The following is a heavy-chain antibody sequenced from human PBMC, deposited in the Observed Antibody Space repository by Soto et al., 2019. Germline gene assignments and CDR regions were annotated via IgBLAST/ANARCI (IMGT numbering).Heavy chain of an antibody. CDR1: GGSISSGGYY. CDR3: AREGGGIAAAGSYYYYYGMDV. D-gene: IGHD6-13*01. J-gene: IGHJ6*02. CDR2: IYYSGST. V-gene: IGHV4-31*03. Sequence: QVQLQESGPGLVKPSQTLSLTCTVSGGSISSGGYYWSWIRQHPGKGLEWIGYIYYSGSTYYNPSLKSRVTISVDTSKNQFSLKVSSVTAADTAVYYCAREGGGIAAAGSYYYYYGMDVWGQGTTVTVSS.